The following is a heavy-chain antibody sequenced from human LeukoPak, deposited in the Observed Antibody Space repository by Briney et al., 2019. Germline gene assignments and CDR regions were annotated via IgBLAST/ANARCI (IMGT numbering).Heavy chain of an antibody. Sequence: GGSLRLSCEVSGFTFSSYHMNWVRQAPGKGLEWVSSIGSSGSYIYYADSVKGRFTISRDNAKNSLYLQMNSLRAEDTAVYYCARDFRLGEFVYYFDYWGQGTLVTVSS. CDR3: ARDFRLGEFVYYFDY. J-gene: IGHJ4*02. D-gene: IGHD3-16*01. CDR1: GFTFSSYH. V-gene: IGHV3-21*01. CDR2: IGSSGSYI.